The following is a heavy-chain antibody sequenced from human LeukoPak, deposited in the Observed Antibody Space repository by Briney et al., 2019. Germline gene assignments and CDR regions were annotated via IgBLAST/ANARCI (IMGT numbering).Heavy chain of an antibody. D-gene: IGHD3-10*01. CDR3: AKGTARGMVSRY. CDR1: GFTFSSYA. V-gene: IGHV3-23*01. Sequence: PGGSLRLSCAASGFTFSSYAMSWVRQAPGKGLEWVSAISGSGGSTYYADSVKGRFTISRGNSKNTLYLQMNSLRAEDTAVYYCAKGTARGMVSRYWGQGTLVTVSS. J-gene: IGHJ4*02. CDR2: ISGSGGST.